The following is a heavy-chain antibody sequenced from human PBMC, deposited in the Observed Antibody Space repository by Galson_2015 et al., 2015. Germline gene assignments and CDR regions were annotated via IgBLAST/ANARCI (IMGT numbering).Heavy chain of an antibody. CDR2: ISYDGSNK. V-gene: IGHV3-30-3*01. Sequence: SLRLSCAASGYTFSSYAMHWVRQAPGKGLEWVAVISYDGSNKYYADSVKGRFTISRDNSKNTQYLQMNSLRAEDTAVYYCARARPEGWWYYFDYWGQGTLVTVSS. D-gene: IGHD2-15*01. CDR1: GYTFSSYA. CDR3: ARARPEGWWYYFDY. J-gene: IGHJ4*02.